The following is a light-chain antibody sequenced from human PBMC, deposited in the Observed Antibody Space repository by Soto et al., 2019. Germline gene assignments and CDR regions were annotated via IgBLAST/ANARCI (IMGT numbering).Light chain of an antibody. V-gene: IGKV1-5*03. CDR2: EAS. CDR1: QSISDS. CDR3: QQYST. J-gene: IGKJ1*01. Sequence: DIPMTQSPSTLSASVGDRVTITCRASQSISDSLAWYQQKPGKAPKLLIYEASSLKSGVPSRFSGSRSGTEYTLTISSLQPDDFATYYCQQYSTFGQGTKVEIK.